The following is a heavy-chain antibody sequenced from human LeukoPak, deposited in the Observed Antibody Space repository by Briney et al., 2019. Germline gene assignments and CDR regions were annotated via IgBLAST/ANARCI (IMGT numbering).Heavy chain of an antibody. V-gene: IGHV3-74*01. CDR2: INTDGSST. Sequence: GGSLRLSCAASGFTFSNYWMHWVRQAPGKGLVWDSRINTDGSSTSYADSVKGRFTISRDNAKNTLYLQMNSLRAEDTAVYYCARDLRYCSSTSCYDPNFDYWGQGTLVTVSS. D-gene: IGHD2-2*01. CDR3: ARDLRYCSSTSCYDPNFDY. CDR1: GFTFSNYW. J-gene: IGHJ4*02.